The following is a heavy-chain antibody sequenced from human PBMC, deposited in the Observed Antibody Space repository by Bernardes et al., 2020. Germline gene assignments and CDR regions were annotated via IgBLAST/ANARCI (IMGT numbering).Heavy chain of an antibody. CDR3: AKAYCGSGTCTFDS. CDR1: GFTLSSHA. V-gene: IGHV3-23*01. J-gene: IGHJ4*02. Sequence: GGALRPPCVVSGFTLSSHAMNWVRPGPGKGLEWVSAIRGGGGSTYYADSVKGRFTISRDNSNNTLYLHMNSLRAEDTAVYYCAKAYCGSGTCTFDSWGQGTLVTVSS. CDR2: IRGGGGST. D-gene: IGHD2-15*01.